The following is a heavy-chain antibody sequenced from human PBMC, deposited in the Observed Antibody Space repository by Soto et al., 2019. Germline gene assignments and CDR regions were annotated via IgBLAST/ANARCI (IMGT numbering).Heavy chain of an antibody. CDR2: IRSDGSNI. J-gene: IGHJ4*02. CDR1: GTIFSGYG. V-gene: IGHV3-30*02. Sequence: GGSLRLSCTTSGTIFSGYGMHWVRQAPGKGLEWVALIRSDGSNIQYADSVKGRFTISRDNSRKILYLQMDSLRADDSVVYYCVRDGVGATTYFGYLDYWGQGAPVTVSS. CDR3: VRDGVGATTYFGYLDY. D-gene: IGHD1-26*01.